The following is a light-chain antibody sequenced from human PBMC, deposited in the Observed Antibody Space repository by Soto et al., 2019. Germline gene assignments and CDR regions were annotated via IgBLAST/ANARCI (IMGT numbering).Light chain of an antibody. CDR2: EAS. CDR1: QSVNTA. J-gene: IGKJ4*01. V-gene: IGKV3-11*01. CDR3: QQRGGWPLT. Sequence: EIVLTQSPATLSLSPGERATLSCRASQSVNTALVWYRQKPGQAPRLLIYEASIRATGIPARFGASGSGTDFSLTIGSLEPEDFAVYYCQQRGGWPLTFGGGTRVEI.